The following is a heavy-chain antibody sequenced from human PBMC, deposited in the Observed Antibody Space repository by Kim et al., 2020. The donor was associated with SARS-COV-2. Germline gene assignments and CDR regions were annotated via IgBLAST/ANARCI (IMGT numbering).Heavy chain of an antibody. CDR2: LNEDGSEK. D-gene: IGHD3-16*01. CDR3: TRRGGVN. Sequence: GGSLRLSCAASGFTFSNNWMSWVRQAPGKGLEWVANLNEDGSEKYHVDSVEGRFTISRDNAKNSVYLQMNSLRAEDTSTYYCTRRGGVNWGQGTLVTVSS. V-gene: IGHV3-7*03. CDR1: GFTFSNNW. J-gene: IGHJ4*02.